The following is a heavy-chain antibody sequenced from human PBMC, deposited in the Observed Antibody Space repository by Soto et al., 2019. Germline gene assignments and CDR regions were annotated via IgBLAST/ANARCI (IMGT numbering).Heavy chain of an antibody. CDR3: AREPATAKPEGVDF. CDR1: GYPFSDYY. Sequence: GSVKVSCKSSGYPFSDYYIHLVRQAPGQGLEWMGWINPNSGGTKYAPKFQGWVTMTRDTSITTAYMELSRLRSGDTAVYYCAREPATAKPEGVDFWGQGTLVTVSS. CDR2: INPNSGGT. J-gene: IGHJ4*02. V-gene: IGHV1-2*04. D-gene: IGHD1-1*01.